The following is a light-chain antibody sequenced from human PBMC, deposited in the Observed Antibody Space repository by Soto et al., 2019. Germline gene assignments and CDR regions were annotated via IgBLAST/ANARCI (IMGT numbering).Light chain of an antibody. J-gene: IGLJ2*01. CDR3: ASYTSSSTSVI. CDR1: SSDVGGYNY. Sequence: QSALTQPRSASGSPGQSITISCTGTSSDVGGYNYVSWYQQHPAKAPKLIIFDVSKRPSGVPNRFSGSKSGNTASLTISGLQAEDEADYYCASYTSSSTSVIFGRGTKLTVL. V-gene: IGLV2-11*01. CDR2: DVS.